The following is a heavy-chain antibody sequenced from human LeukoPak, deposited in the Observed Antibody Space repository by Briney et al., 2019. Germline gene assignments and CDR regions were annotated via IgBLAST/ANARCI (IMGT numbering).Heavy chain of an antibody. V-gene: IGHV3-30*18. Sequence: GGSLRLSCAATGFTFSNYAMSWVRQAPGKGLEWVAVVSYDGSNIYHAASVQGRFTISRDSSKNTLYLQMNSLRAEDTAVYYCAKSLDAQAVADPFDYWGQGTLVTVSS. D-gene: IGHD6-19*01. CDR2: VSYDGSNI. CDR3: AKSLDAQAVADPFDY. J-gene: IGHJ4*02. CDR1: GFTFSNYA.